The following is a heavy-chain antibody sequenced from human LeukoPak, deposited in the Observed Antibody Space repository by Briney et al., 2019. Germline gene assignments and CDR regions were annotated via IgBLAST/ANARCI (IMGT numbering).Heavy chain of an antibody. D-gene: IGHD4-17*01. J-gene: IGHJ4*02. CDR1: GFTVSSNY. Sequence: PGGSLRLSCAASGFTVSSNYMSWVRQAPGKGLEWVSVIYSGGSTYYADSVKGRFTISRDNAKNSLYLQMNSLRAEDTAVYHCTREAPTTVTTLDYWGRGTLVTVSS. CDR3: TREAPTTVTTLDY. V-gene: IGHV3-53*01. CDR2: IYSGGST.